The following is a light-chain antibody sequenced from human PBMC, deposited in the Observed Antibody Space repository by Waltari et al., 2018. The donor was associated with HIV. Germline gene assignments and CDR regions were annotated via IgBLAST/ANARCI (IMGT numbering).Light chain of an antibody. Sequence: AVTQPASVSGLPGQSTTISCTGDAGDFGLYNSVSWYHQHSGNPPSLILYDVDSRASGVTDRVSGSMSGNTASLTISGLRAEDEGHYYCASFTGDDTVIFGGGTEVTVL. J-gene: IGLJ2*01. CDR3: ASFTGDDTVI. CDR2: DVD. V-gene: IGLV2-14*03. CDR1: AGDFGLYNS.